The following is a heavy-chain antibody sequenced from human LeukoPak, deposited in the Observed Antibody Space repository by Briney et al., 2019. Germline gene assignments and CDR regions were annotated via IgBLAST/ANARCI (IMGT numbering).Heavy chain of an antibody. D-gene: IGHD3-10*02. J-gene: IGHJ6*04. CDR3: AELGITMIGGV. V-gene: IGHV3-30*04. Sequence: PGRSLRLSCAASGFTFSNYAMHWVRQAPGKGLEWVAVISYDGSYEDYADSVKGRFTISRDNAKNSLYLQMNSLRAEDTAVYYCAELGITMIGGVWGKGTTVTISS. CDR1: GFTFSNYA. CDR2: ISYDGSYE.